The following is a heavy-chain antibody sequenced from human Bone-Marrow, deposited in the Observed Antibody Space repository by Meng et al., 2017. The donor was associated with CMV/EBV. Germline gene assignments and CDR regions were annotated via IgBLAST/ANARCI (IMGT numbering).Heavy chain of an antibody. V-gene: IGHV1-24*01. CDR1: GYTLTELS. J-gene: IGHJ5*02. CDR2: FDPEDGET. CDR3: ATVKRGTRWFVP. Sequence: ASVKVSCKVSGYTLTELSMHWVRQAPGKGLEWMGGFDPEDGETIYAQKFQGRVTLTEDTSTDTAYMELSSLRSEDTAVYYCATVKRGTRWFVPWGQGTLVTVSS. D-gene: IGHD1-1*01.